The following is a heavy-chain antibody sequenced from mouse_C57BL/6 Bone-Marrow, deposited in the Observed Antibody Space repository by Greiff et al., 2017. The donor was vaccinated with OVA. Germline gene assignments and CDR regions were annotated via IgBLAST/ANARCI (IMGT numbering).Heavy chain of an antibody. CDR3: ATDIYYYGSSERYFDV. V-gene: IGHV1-52*01. CDR2: IDPSDSET. D-gene: IGHD1-1*01. J-gene: IGHJ1*03. Sequence: QVQLQQPGAELVRPGSSVKLSCEASGYTFTSYWMHWVKQRPIQGLEWIGNIDPSDSETHYNQKFKDKATLTVDKSSSTAYMQLSSLTSEDSAVYYCATDIYYYGSSERYFDVWGTGTTVTVSS. CDR1: GYTFTSYW.